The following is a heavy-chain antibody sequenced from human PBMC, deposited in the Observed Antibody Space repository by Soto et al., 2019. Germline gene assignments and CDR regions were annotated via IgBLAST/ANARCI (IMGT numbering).Heavy chain of an antibody. J-gene: IGHJ6*03. CDR3: ARVRGPAASYGYYYYYMDV. Sequence: PSETLSLTCTVSGGSISSGGYYWSWIRQHPGKGLEWIGYIYYSGSTYYNPSLKSRVTISVDKSKNQFSLKLSSVTAADTAVYYCARVRGPAASYGYYYYYMDVWGKGTTVTVSS. D-gene: IGHD2-2*01. CDR2: IYYSGST. CDR1: GGSISSGGYY. V-gene: IGHV4-31*03.